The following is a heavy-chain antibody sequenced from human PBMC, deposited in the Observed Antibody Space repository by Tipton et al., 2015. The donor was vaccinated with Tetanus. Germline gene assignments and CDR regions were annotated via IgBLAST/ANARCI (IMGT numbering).Heavy chain of an antibody. Sequence: TLSLTCTVSGGSISSSSYYWSWIRQPPGKGLEWIGEINHSGSTNYNPSLKSRVTISVDTSKNQFSLKLSSVTAADTAVYYCATRVTAHVNWFDPWGQGTLVTVSS. D-gene: IGHD2-21*02. CDR1: GGSISSSSYY. CDR2: INHSGST. J-gene: IGHJ5*02. V-gene: IGHV4-39*07. CDR3: ATRVTAHVNWFDP.